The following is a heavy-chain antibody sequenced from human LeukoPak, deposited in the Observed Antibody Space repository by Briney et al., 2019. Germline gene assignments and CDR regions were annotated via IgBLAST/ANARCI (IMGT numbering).Heavy chain of an antibody. J-gene: IGHJ4*02. CDR1: GDSIRSGDSY. CDR3: ARGELLLGDPRGFDY. D-gene: IGHD3-10*01. Sequence: SETLSLTCTVSGDSIRSGDSYWSWIRQHPGKGLEWIGYIYYSGSIYYNPSLKSRVTISVDTSKNQFSLKLSSVTAADTAVYYCARGELLLGDPRGFDYWGQGTLVTVSS. CDR2: IYYSGSI. V-gene: IGHV4-31*03.